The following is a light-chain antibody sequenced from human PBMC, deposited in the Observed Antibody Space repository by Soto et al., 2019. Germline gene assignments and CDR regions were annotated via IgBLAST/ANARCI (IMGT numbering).Light chain of an antibody. Sequence: IVLTQSPGTLSLSPLERSTLSCRASQSVSNNYLAWYQQKPGQAPRRLIYGASSRATGIPDRFSGSGSGTDFTLTISRLEPEDFAVYYCQQYSTSPTFGEGTRLEIK. CDR3: QQYSTSPT. J-gene: IGKJ5*01. V-gene: IGKV3-20*01. CDR1: QSVSNNY. CDR2: GAS.